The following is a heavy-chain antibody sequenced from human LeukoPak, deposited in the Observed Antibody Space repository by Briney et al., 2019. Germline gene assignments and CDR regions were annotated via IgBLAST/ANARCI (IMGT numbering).Heavy chain of an antibody. CDR2: IYPGDSDT. V-gene: IGHV5-51*01. CDR3: ARRNEYSSSSGYYYYGMDV. CDR1: GCSFTSYW. D-gene: IGHD6-6*01. J-gene: IGHJ6*02. Sequence: GESLKISCKGSGCSFTSYWIGWVRQMPGKGLEWMGIIYPGDSDTRYSPSFQGQVTISADKSISTAYLQWSSLKASDTAMYYCARRNEYSSSSGYYYYGMDVWGQGTTVTVSS.